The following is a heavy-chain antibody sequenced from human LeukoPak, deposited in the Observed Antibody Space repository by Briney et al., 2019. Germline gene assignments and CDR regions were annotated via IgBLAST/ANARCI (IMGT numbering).Heavy chain of an antibody. CDR2: INPNSGVT. V-gene: IGHV1-2*02. CDR3: ARDRTGESDFDY. CDR1: GYTFTGYY. Sequence: ASVKVSCTASGYTFTGYYMHWVRQAPGQGLEWMGWINPNSGVTNFAQTFKGRVTMTRDTSISTAYMELSRLTSDDTAVSYCARDRTGESDFDYWGQGTLVTVSS. J-gene: IGHJ4*02. D-gene: IGHD7-27*01.